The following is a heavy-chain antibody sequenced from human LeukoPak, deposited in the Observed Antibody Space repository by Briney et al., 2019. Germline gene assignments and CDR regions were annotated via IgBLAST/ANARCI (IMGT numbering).Heavy chain of an antibody. CDR2: IKQDGSEK. J-gene: IGHJ3*02. Sequence: GGSLRLSCAGSGFLFNTNWMTWVRQAPGKGLEWVATIKQDGSEKYYVDSVKGRFTISRDNAKNSLYLQMNSLRAEDTAVYYCARDRTAKGAFDIWGQGTMVTVSS. D-gene: IGHD1-1*01. CDR3: ARDRTAKGAFDI. V-gene: IGHV3-7*01. CDR1: GFLFNTNW.